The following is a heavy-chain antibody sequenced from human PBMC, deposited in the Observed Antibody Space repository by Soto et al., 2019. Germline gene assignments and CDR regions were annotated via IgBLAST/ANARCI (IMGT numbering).Heavy chain of an antibody. Sequence: GGSLRLSCAASGFTVSSNYMSWVRQAPGKGLEWVSVIYSGGSTYYADSVKGRFTISRHNSKNTLYLQMNSLRAEDTAVYYCARQSRRLERAYWFDPWGQGTLVTVSS. V-gene: IGHV3-53*04. CDR2: IYSGGST. D-gene: IGHD6-25*01. J-gene: IGHJ5*02. CDR3: ARQSRRLERAYWFDP. CDR1: GFTVSSNY.